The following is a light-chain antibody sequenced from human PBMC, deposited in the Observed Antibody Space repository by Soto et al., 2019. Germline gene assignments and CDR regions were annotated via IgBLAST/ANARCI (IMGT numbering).Light chain of an antibody. Sequence: QSVLTQPPSASGTPGQRVTISCSGSSSNIGSNTVNWYQQLPRTAPKHLIYSNNQRPSGVPDRFSGSRSGTSASLAISGLQSEDEDDYYCAAWDDSLNGRVFGGGTKLTV. V-gene: IGLV1-44*01. J-gene: IGLJ3*02. CDR2: SNN. CDR1: SSNIGSNT. CDR3: AAWDDSLNGRV.